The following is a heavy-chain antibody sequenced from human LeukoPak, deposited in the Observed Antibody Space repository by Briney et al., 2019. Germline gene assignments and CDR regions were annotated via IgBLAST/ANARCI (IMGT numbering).Heavy chain of an antibody. J-gene: IGHJ6*02. CDR2: ISYDGSNK. CDR3: AKAVVPAAKHYYYGMDV. Sequence: PGRSLRLSCAASGFTFSSYGMHWVRQAPGKGLEWVAVISYDGSNKYYADSVKGRFTISRDNSKNTLYLQMNSLRAEDTAVCYCAKAVVPAAKHYYYGMDVWGQGTTVTVSS. V-gene: IGHV3-30*18. D-gene: IGHD2-2*01. CDR1: GFTFSSYG.